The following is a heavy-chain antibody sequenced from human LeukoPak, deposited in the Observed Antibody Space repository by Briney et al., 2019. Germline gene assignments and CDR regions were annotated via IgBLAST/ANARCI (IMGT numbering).Heavy chain of an antibody. Sequence: KISCKGSGYTFTSYYMHWVRQAPGQGLEWMGRIIPILGIANYAQKFQGRVTITADKSTSTAYMELSSLRSEDTAVYYCARETVVVPAAIPHYYYYGMDVWGQGTTVTVSS. CDR2: IIPILGIA. D-gene: IGHD2-2*01. V-gene: IGHV1-69*04. J-gene: IGHJ6*02. CDR1: GYTFTSYY. CDR3: ARETVVVPAAIPHYYYYGMDV.